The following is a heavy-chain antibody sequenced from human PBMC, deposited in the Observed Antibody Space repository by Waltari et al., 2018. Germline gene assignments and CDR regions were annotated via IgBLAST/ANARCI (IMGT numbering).Heavy chain of an antibody. D-gene: IGHD3-3*01. J-gene: IGHJ5*02. CDR1: GFTFSSYA. V-gene: IGHV3-30-3*01. CDR2: ISYDGSNK. CDR3: ARTRSGGVGNWFDP. Sequence: QVQLVESGGGVVQPGRSLRLSCAASGFTFSSYAMHWVRQAPGKGLEWVAVISYDGSNKYYADSVKGRFTISRDNSKNTLYLQMNSLRAEDTAVYYCARTRSGGVGNWFDPWGQGTLVTVSS.